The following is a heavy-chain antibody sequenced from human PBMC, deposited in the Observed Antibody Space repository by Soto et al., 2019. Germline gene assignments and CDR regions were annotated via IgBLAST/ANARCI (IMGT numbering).Heavy chain of an antibody. J-gene: IGHJ3*01. CDR1: GGSISSDTYL. CDR3: AIAPVITHEALA. D-gene: IGHD4-17*01. V-gene: IGHV4-31*03. CDR2: IYYSGKT. Sequence: QVHLQESGPGLVKPSATLSLTCSVSGGSISSDTYLWSWVRQHPGKGLGWIGYIYYSGKTYFNPSLRRRLAISMNTSTHHFSLKLTSITAADTDVYYCAIAPVITHEALAWGQGTLVTVSS.